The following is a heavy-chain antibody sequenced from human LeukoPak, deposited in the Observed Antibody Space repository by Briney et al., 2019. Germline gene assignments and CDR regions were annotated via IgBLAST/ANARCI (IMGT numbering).Heavy chain of an antibody. J-gene: IGHJ4*02. D-gene: IGHD6-13*01. CDR3: ARGRYSSSWYSRGLGY. V-gene: IGHV4-34*01. CDR1: GLTFSGYY. Sequence: SETLSLTCAVYGLTFSGYYWSWIRQAPGKGLEWIGEINHSGSTNYNPSLKSRVSISVDTSKNQFSLKLSSVTAADTAVYYCARGRYSSSWYSRGLGYWGQGTLVTVSS. CDR2: INHSGST.